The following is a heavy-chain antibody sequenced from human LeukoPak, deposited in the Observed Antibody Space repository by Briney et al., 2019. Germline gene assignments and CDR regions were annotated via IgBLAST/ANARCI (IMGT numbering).Heavy chain of an antibody. J-gene: IGHJ4*02. CDR2: IKPIIGRP. Sequence: ASVKLSCKASGYTFTGYYIHWVRQTPGQGPECMGLIKPIIGRPEYARNCQGRVSITKDTSNTKAYMELSSLRSDDTAIYYCARDVGVPGRGNALDYWGQGTLVTVSS. D-gene: IGHD2-8*01. V-gene: IGHV1-2*02. CDR1: GYTFTGYY. CDR3: ARDVGVPGRGNALDY.